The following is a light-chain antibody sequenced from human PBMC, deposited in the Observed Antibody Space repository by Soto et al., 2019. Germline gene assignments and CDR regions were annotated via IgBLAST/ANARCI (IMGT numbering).Light chain of an antibody. CDR1: SSDVGAYNY. CDR2: DVS. CDR3: SSYRSISTLV. V-gene: IGLV2-14*01. Sequence: QSALTQPASVSGSPGQSITISCTGTSSDVGAYNYVSWYQQHPGKAPKLVIYDVSNRPSGVSNRFSGSKSGNTASLTISGLQTEDEADYHCSSYRSISTLVFGGGTKLTVL. J-gene: IGLJ3*02.